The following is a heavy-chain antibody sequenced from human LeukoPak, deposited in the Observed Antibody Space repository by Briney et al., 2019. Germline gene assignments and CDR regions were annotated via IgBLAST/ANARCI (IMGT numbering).Heavy chain of an antibody. D-gene: IGHD2-2*01. V-gene: IGHV1-46*01. Sequence: RASVKVSCKASGYTFTSYDINWVRQAPGQGLEWMGIIYPSGGRTNYAQKFQGRVTMTRDMSTSTVYMELSSLRSEDTAVYYCARVTYTSYWADYWGQGTLVTVSS. CDR3: ARVTYTSYWADY. CDR1: GYTFTSYD. CDR2: IYPSGGRT. J-gene: IGHJ4*02.